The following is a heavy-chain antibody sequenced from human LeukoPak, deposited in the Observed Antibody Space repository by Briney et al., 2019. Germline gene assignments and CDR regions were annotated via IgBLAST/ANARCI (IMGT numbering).Heavy chain of an antibody. CDR3: AREKGGSGSYMTDS. D-gene: IGHD3-10*01. J-gene: IGHJ4*02. V-gene: IGHV3-23*01. CDR2: ISGGGDST. CDR1: GFTFSSYA. Sequence: GGSLRPSCSASGFTFSSYAMSWVRQAPGKGLEWVSSISGGGDSTYYADSVKGRFTISRDNSKNTPSLQMNSLRAEDTAVYYCAREKGGSGSYMTDSWGQGTLVTVSS.